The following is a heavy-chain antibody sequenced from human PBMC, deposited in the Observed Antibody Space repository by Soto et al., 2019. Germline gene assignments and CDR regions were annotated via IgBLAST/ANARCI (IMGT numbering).Heavy chain of an antibody. CDR2: IYSGGST. CDR3: VRGSSSADPRKYFDY. V-gene: IGHV3-66*01. Sequence: GGSLRLSCAASGFSVSSNYMSWVRQAPGKGLEWVSVIYSGGSTYYADSVKGRFTISRDNSKNTLYLQMNSLRAEDTAVYYCVRGSSSADPRKYFDYWAQGTLVPVSS. CDR1: GFSVSSNY. D-gene: IGHD6-6*01. J-gene: IGHJ4*02.